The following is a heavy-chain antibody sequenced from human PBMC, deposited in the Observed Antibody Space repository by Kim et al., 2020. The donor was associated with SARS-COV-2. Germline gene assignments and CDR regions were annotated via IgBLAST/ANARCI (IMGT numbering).Heavy chain of an antibody. V-gene: IGHV4-39*07. J-gene: IGHJ3*02. Sequence: RVTISVDTSKNQFSLKLSSVTAADTAVYYCARESRPQGIAVAGSDDAFDIWGQGTMVTVSS. CDR3: ARESRPQGIAVAGSDDAFDI. D-gene: IGHD6-19*01.